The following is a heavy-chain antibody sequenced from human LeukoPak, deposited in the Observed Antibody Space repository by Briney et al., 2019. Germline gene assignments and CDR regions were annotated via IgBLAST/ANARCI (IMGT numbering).Heavy chain of an antibody. CDR1: GFTFSHYD. Sequence: GGSLRLSCAASGFTFSHYDMHWVRQATGKGLEWVSGIDTAGDTYYAGSVKGRFTISRENAKNSLYLQMNSLRAGDTAVNYCARVLTIRSGGYDAFDIWGHGTMVTVSS. V-gene: IGHV3-13*01. CDR2: IDTAGDT. J-gene: IGHJ3*02. CDR3: ARVLTIRSGGYDAFDI. D-gene: IGHD6-25*01.